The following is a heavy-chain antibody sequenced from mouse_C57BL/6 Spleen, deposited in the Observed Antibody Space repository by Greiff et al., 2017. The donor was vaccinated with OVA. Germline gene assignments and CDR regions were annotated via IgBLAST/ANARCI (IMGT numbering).Heavy chain of an antibody. Sequence: EVKLVESGPELVKPGASVKISCKASGYSFTDYNMNWVKQSNGKSLEWIGVINPNYGTTSYNQKFKGKATLTVDQSSSTAYMQLNSLTSEDSADYYCASGTGTYYFDYWGQGTTLTVSS. D-gene: IGHD4-1*01. CDR2: INPNYGTT. CDR1: GYSFTDYN. CDR3: ASGTGTYYFDY. J-gene: IGHJ2*01. V-gene: IGHV1-39*01.